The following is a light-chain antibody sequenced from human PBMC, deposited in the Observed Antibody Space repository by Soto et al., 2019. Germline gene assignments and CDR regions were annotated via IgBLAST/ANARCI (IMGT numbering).Light chain of an antibody. Sequence: QSVLTQPPSASGTPGQGVTISCSGSTSNIGSNYVYWYQQLPGTAPKLLIYRNNQRPSGVPDRFPGSKSGTSASLAISGLRSDDEADYFCATWDDSLNGFYVFGTGTKAT. CDR3: ATWDDSLNGFYV. V-gene: IGLV1-47*01. CDR1: TSNIGSNY. J-gene: IGLJ1*01. CDR2: RNN.